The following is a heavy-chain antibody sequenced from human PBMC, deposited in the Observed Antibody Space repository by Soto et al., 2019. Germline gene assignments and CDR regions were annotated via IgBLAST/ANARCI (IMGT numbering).Heavy chain of an antibody. CDR3: ARFGYYYDSSGYLFDY. J-gene: IGHJ4*02. D-gene: IGHD3-22*01. CDR1: GYTFTSYG. Sequence: ASVKVSCKASGYTFTSYGISWVRQAPGQGLEWMGWISAYNGNTNYAQKLQGRVTMTTDTSTSTAYMELRSLRSDDTAVYYCARFGYYYDSSGYLFDYWGQGTLVTVS. V-gene: IGHV1-18*04. CDR2: ISAYNGNT.